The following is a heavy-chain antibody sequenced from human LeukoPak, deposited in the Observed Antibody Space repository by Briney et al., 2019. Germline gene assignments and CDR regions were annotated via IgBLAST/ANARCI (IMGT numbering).Heavy chain of an antibody. CDR2: INPSGGST. D-gene: IGHD6-13*01. Sequence: ASVKVSCKASGYTFTGYYMHWVRQAPGQGLEWMGIINPSGGSTSYAQKFQGRVTMTRDTSTSTVYMELSSLRSEDTAVYYCVIVAAGRYYFDYWGQGTLVTVSS. CDR3: VIVAAGRYYFDY. V-gene: IGHV1-46*01. CDR1: GYTFTGYY. J-gene: IGHJ4*02.